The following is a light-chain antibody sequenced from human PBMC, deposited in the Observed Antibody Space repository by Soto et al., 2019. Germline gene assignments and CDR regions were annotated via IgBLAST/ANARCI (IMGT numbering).Light chain of an antibody. CDR1: QSVSSN. CDR2: GAS. J-gene: IGKJ1*01. V-gene: IGKV3-15*01. Sequence: VMTQSPATLSVSPGERATLSCRASQSVSSNLAWYQQKPGQAPRLLLYGASTRATGIPARFSGSGSGTEFTLTISSLQSEDFAVYYCQQYNNWPPWTFGQGTKVDIK. CDR3: QQYNNWPPWT.